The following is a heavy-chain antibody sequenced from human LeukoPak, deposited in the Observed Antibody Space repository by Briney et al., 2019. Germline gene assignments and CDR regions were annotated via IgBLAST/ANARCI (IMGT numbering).Heavy chain of an antibody. CDR3: AKSNGYGLVDI. Sequence: SETLSLTCSVSGASTSLHYWSWIRQSPGKGLEWIGNILSSGLTHYNPSLKSRVTISGDTSKNQFSLKLTSVTAADTAVYYCAKSNGYGLVDIWGQGTMVTVSS. CDR1: GASTSLHY. CDR2: ILSSGLT. V-gene: IGHV4-4*08. J-gene: IGHJ3*02. D-gene: IGHD3-22*01.